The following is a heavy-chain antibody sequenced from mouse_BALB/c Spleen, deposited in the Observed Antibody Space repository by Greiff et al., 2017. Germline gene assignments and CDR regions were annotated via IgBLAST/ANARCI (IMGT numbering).Heavy chain of an antibody. CDR3: ARGITTRKYAMDY. Sequence: QVQLKQSGAELVRPGSSVKISCKASGYAFSSYWMNWVKQRPGQGLEWIGQIYPGDGDTNYNGKFKGKATLTADKSSSTAYMQLSSLTSEDSAVYFCARGITTRKYAMDYWGQGTSVTVSS. CDR1: GYAFSSYW. CDR2: IYPGDGDT. J-gene: IGHJ4*01. V-gene: IGHV1-80*01. D-gene: IGHD2-4*01.